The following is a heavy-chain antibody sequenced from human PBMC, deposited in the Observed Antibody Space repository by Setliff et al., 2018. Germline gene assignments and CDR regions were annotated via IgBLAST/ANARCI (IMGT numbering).Heavy chain of an antibody. Sequence: PSETLSLTCTVSGGSISSGGYYWSWIRQHPGKGLEWIGYTYYSGSTNYNPSLKSRVTISLDPSKNQFSVRLNSVTAADTAVYYCARHWDFCGCNCPHNSIDYWGRGALVTVSS. CDR1: GGSISSGGYY. CDR2: TYYSGST. V-gene: IGHV4-61*08. J-gene: IGHJ4*02. D-gene: IGHD2-21*02. CDR3: ARHWDFCGCNCPHNSIDY.